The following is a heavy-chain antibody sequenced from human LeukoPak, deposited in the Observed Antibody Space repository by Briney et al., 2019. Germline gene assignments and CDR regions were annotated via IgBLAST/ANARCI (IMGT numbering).Heavy chain of an antibody. CDR1: GYSFTNNW. V-gene: IGHV5-51*01. CDR2: TYPGDSNT. J-gene: IGHJ5*02. CDR3: VRSPACSSGTCYPNWFDP. D-gene: IGHD2-15*01. Sequence: GESLKISCQGSGYSFTNNWIGWVRQMPGKGLEWMGITYPGDSNTRYSPSFRGQVTIPADKSISSAYLQWSSLKASDTAMYYCVRSPACSSGTCYPNWFDPWGQGTLVTVSS.